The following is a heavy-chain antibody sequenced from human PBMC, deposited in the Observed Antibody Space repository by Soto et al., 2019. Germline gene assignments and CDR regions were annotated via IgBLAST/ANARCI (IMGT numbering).Heavy chain of an antibody. Sequence: SGTLSLTCAVSGGSITSGNSYSWSWIRQPPGKGLEWIGSISHTGSTSYNPSLKSRLTMSVDKSKNQFSLRLSSVTAADMAVYYCARAVAPYFGTWFDPWGQGILVTVYS. CDR1: GGSITSGNSYS. D-gene: IGHD3-10*01. CDR2: ISHTGST. J-gene: IGHJ5*02. CDR3: ARAVAPYFGTWFDP. V-gene: IGHV4-30-2*01.